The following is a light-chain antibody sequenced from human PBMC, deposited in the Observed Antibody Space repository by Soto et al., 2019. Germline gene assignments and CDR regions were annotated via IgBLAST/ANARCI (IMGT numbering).Light chain of an antibody. Sequence: EVMLTQSPATPSLSPGERATLSCRASQSVSRFLAWYQHKPGQAPRLLISDASNRATGIPARFSGSGSGTEFTLTISSLEPEDFAVYYCQQRSDWPLYTFGQGTKLEMK. CDR3: QQRSDWPLYT. J-gene: IGKJ2*01. CDR1: QSVSRF. V-gene: IGKV3-11*01. CDR2: DAS.